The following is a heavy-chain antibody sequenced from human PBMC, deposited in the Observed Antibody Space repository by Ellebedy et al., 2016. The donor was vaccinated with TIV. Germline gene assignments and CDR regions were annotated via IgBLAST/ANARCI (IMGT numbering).Heavy chain of an antibody. CDR2: IRYDGSNK. D-gene: IGHD6-19*01. Sequence: GESLKISCAASGFTFSSYGMHWVRQAPGKGLEWVAFIRYDGSNKYYADSVKGRFTISRDNSKNTLYLQMNSLRAEDTAVYYCAKDCIAVAGTLPYYGMDVWGQGTTVTVSS. V-gene: IGHV3-30*02. CDR1: GFTFSSYG. J-gene: IGHJ6*02. CDR3: AKDCIAVAGTLPYYGMDV.